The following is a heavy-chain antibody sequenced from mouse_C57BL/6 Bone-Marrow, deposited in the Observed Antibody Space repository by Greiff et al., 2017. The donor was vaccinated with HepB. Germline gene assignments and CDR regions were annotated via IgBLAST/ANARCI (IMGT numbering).Heavy chain of an antibody. D-gene: IGHD2-5*01. CDR3: ARYYSKRDYYAMDY. Sequence: EVKLMESGGGLVQPGGSLSLSCAASGFTFTDYYMSWVRQPPGKALEWLGFIRNKANGYTTEYSASVKGRFTISRDNSQSILYLQMNALRAEDSATYYCARYYSKRDYYAMDYWGQGTSVTVSS. J-gene: IGHJ4*01. CDR1: GFTFTDYY. CDR2: IRNKANGYTT. V-gene: IGHV7-3*01.